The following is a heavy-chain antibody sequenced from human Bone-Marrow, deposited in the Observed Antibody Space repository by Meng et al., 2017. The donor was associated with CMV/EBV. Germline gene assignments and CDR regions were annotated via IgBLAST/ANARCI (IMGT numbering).Heavy chain of an antibody. J-gene: IGHJ6*02. CDR3: AKDLKRTSLIRLSDYYYGMDV. D-gene: IGHD2-2*01. CDR1: GFPFSSYG. Sequence: GGSRRLSCAASGFPFSSYGMHWVRQAPGKGLEWVAFIRYDGSNKYYADSVKGRFTISRDNSKNTLYLQMNSLRAEDTAVYYCAKDLKRTSLIRLSDYYYGMDVWGQGTTVTVSS. V-gene: IGHV3-30*02. CDR2: IRYDGSNK.